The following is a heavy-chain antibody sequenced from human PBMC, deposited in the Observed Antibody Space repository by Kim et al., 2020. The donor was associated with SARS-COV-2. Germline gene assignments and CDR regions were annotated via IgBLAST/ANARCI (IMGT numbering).Heavy chain of an antibody. D-gene: IGHD2-21*02. V-gene: IGHV3-23*01. CDR3: ANPRGGVTDF. Sequence: GGSLRLSCAASGFTFSTYGMSWVRQAAGKGLEWVSGITGSGGTTSYADSVKGRFTISRDNSKNTLYLQMNSLRAEDTAVYYCANPRGGVTDFCGQGTLVTVSS. CDR1: GFTFSTYG. CDR2: ITGSGGTT. J-gene: IGHJ4*02.